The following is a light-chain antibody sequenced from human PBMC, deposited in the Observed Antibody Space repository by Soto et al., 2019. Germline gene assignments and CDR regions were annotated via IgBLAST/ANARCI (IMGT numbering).Light chain of an antibody. CDR2: DAS. V-gene: IGKV3-20*01. CDR1: QSVSSYY. J-gene: IGKJ1*01. CDR3: QQYGGSPPST. Sequence: EIVLTQSPGTLSLSPGETATLSCRASQSVSSYYLAWYQQKPGQAPRLLISDASNRATGIPDRFSGSGSGTDFTITISRLEPEDFAVYYCQQYGGSPPSTFGQGTKVDIK.